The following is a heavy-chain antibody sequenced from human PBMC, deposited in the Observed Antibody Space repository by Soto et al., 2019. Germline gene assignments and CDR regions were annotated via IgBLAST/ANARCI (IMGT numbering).Heavy chain of an antibody. CDR3: ARNVVVTAGVKSNAFDI. J-gene: IGHJ3*02. CDR1: GGSISSGVYS. V-gene: IGHV4-30-2*01. CDR2: IYHSGST. D-gene: IGHD2-21*02. Sequence: SETLSRTCAVSGGSISSGVYSWIWIRQPPGKGLEWIGYIYHSGSTYYNPSLKSRVTISVDRSKNQFSLKLSSVTAADTAVYYCARNVVVTAGVKSNAFDIWGQGTMVTVSS.